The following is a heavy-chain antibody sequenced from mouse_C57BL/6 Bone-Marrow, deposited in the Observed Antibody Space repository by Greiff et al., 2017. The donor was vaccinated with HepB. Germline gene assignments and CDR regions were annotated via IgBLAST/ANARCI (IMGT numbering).Heavy chain of an antibody. CDR2: IHPSDSDT. CDR3: ATHGVVAHYGFDD. D-gene: IGHD1-1*01. Sequence: VQLQQPGAELVKPGASVKVSCKASGYTFTSYWMHWVKQRPGQGLEWIGRIHPSDSDTNYNQKFKGKATLTVDKSSSTAYMQLSSLTSEDSAVYYCATHGVVAHYGFDDGGQGTTLTVAS. V-gene: IGHV1-74*01. CDR1: GYTFTSYW. J-gene: IGHJ2*01.